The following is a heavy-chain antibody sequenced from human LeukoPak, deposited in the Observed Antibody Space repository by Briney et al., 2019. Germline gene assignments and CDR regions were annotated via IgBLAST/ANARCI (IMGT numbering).Heavy chain of an antibody. J-gene: IGHJ4*02. CDR3: ARTTGIAAAGDY. CDR2: ISSSSSYI. V-gene: IGHV3-21*01. D-gene: IGHD6-13*01. Sequence: PGGSLRLSCAASGFTFSSYSMNWVRQAPGKGLEWVSSISSSSSYIYYADSVKGRFTISRDNAKNSLYLQMSSLRAEDTAVYYCARTTGIAAAGDYWGQGTLVTVSS. CDR1: GFTFSSYS.